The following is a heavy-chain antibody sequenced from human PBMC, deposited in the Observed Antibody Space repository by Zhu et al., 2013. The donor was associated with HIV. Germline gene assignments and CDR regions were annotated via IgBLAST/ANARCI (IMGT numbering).Heavy chain of an antibody. Sequence: QVQLQESGPGLVKPSETLSLTCTVSGYSISSVYYWGWIRQPPGKGLEWIGIIYHSGSTYYNPSLKSRVTISVDTSKNQFSLRLSSVTAADTAVYYCAREKLRGVMRIDYWGQGTLVTVSS. CDR2: IYHSGST. V-gene: IGHV4-38-2*02. CDR3: AREKLRGVMRIDY. D-gene: IGHD3-10*01. CDR1: GYSISSVYY. J-gene: IGHJ4*02.